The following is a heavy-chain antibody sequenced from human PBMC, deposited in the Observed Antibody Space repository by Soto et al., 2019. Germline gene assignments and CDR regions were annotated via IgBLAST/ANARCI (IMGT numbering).Heavy chain of an antibody. V-gene: IGHV4-31*03. CDR1: GASIRSGGHY. D-gene: IGHD1-1*01. J-gene: IGHJ2*01. CDR2: IYYSGGST. CDR3: ARDWLLTGTTGWYLDL. Sequence: QVQLQESGPGLVRPSQTLSLTCTVSGASIRSGGHYWSWGRQRPGKGLEWIGYIYYSGGSTVYNPSLKSRVSISLDNSDNQFSLKLSSVTAADTAVYYCARDWLLTGTTGWYLDLWGRGTLVTVAS.